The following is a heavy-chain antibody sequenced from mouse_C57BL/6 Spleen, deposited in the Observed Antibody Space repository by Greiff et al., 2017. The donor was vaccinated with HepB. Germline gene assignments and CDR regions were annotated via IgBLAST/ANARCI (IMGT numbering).Heavy chain of an antibody. CDR1: GYTFTDYY. CDR3: AYSNSFAY. Sequence: VQLQQSGPELVKPGASVKISCKASGYTFTDYYMNWVKQSHGKSLEWIGDINPNNGGTSYNQKFKGKATLTVDKSSSTAYMELRSLTSEDSAVYYCAYSNSFAYWGQGTLVTVSA. J-gene: IGHJ3*01. D-gene: IGHD2-5*01. CDR2: INPNNGGT. V-gene: IGHV1-26*01.